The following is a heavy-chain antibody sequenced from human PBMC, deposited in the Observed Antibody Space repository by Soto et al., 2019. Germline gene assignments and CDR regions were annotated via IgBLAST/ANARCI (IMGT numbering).Heavy chain of an antibody. CDR3: AKDLADIVVVVAATPHRYYYYGMDV. D-gene: IGHD2-15*01. Sequence: GGSLRLSCAASGFTFSSYGMHWVRQAPGKGLEWVAVISYDGSNKYYADSVKGRFTISRDNSKNTLYLQMNSLRAEDTAVYYCAKDLADIVVVVAATPHRYYYYGMDVWGQGTTVTVSS. CDR1: GFTFSSYG. CDR2: ISYDGSNK. V-gene: IGHV3-30*18. J-gene: IGHJ6*02.